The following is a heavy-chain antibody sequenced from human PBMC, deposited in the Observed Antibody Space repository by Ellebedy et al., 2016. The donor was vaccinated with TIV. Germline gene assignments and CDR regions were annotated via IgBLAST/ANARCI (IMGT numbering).Heavy chain of an antibody. CDR3: ARGISSGWGHFDS. V-gene: IGHV4-59*01. D-gene: IGHD6-19*01. Sequence: SETLSLTXAVSGGSITSYFWSWIRQPPGKGLEWIGYIYYSGSTNYNPSLKSRVTISVDTSKNQFSLKLSSVTAADTAMYYCARGISSGWGHFDSWGQGTLVTVSS. CDR1: GGSITSYF. CDR2: IYYSGST. J-gene: IGHJ4*02.